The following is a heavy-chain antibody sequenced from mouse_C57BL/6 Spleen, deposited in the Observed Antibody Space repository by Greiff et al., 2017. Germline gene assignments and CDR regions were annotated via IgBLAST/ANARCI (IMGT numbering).Heavy chain of an antibody. Sequence: VQLQQSWAELVKPGASVKISCKASGYAFSSYWMHWVKQRSGTGLECIGQISPGDGGTNYNGKFKGKATLTADKSSSTAYMQISSLSSEDSAVYFCASGEGYFDYWGEGTTLTVSS. CDR3: ASGEGYFDY. CDR2: ISPGDGGT. V-gene: IGHV1-80*01. J-gene: IGHJ2*01. CDR1: GYAFSSYW.